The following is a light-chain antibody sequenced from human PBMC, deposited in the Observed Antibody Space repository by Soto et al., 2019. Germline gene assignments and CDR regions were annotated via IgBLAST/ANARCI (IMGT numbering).Light chain of an antibody. CDR3: QQYGSSPRT. CDR1: QSVSSNY. Sequence: IRLTQYPVTLSLSTGERATFSCRASQSVSSNYLAWYQQKPGQAPRLLIYGAFKRATGIPDRFSGSGSGTDFTLTISRMEPEDFAVYCCQQYGSSPRTFGQGANVDIK. V-gene: IGKV3-20*01. J-gene: IGKJ1*01. CDR2: GAF.